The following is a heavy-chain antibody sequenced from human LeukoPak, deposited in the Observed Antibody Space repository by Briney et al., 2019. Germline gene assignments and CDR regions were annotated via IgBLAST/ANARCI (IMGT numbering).Heavy chain of an antibody. D-gene: IGHD4-17*01. CDR3: ARADYGDPGYFDY. V-gene: IGHV4-31*03. CDR1: GGSISSGGYY. J-gene: IGHJ4*02. CDR2: IYYSGST. Sequence: SETLSLTCTVSGGSISSGGYYWSWIRQHPGKGLEWIGYIYYSGSTYYNPSLKSRVTISVDTSKNQFSLKLSSVTAADTAVYYCARADYGDPGYFDYWGQGTLVSVSS.